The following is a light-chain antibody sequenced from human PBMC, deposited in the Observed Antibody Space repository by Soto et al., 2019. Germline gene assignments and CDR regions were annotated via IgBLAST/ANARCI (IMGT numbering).Light chain of an antibody. V-gene: IGLV2-14*01. Sequence: QSVLTQPASVSGSRGQSITISCTGTISDVGGYNYVSWYQQHPGKAPKLMIYDVSNRPSGVSNRFSGSKSGNTASLTISGLQAEDEADYYCSSYTSSSSGYVFGTGTRSPS. CDR2: DVS. CDR3: SSYTSSSSGYV. J-gene: IGLJ1*01. CDR1: ISDVGGYNY.